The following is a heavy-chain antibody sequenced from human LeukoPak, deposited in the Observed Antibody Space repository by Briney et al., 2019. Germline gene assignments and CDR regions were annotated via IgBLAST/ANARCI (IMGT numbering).Heavy chain of an antibody. J-gene: IGHJ4*02. Sequence: GESLKISCKGSGYSFTSYWIGWVRQMPGKGLEWMGIIYPGDSDTRYSPSFQGQVTISADKSISTAYLQWSSLKASDTAMYYCARRHSSGYYPYYFDYWGQGTLVTVSS. CDR2: IYPGDSDT. V-gene: IGHV5-51*01. CDR3: ARRHSSGYYPYYFDY. D-gene: IGHD3-22*01. CDR1: GYSFTSYW.